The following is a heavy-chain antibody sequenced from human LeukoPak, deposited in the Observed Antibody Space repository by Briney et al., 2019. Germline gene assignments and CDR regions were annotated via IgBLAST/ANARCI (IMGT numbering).Heavy chain of an antibody. CDR1: GFSLSTRGVG. Sequence: SGPTLVKPTPTLTLTCTFSGFSLSTRGVGVGWNRQPPGKALGWLALIYWNDDKRYSPSLKSRLTITKDTSKNQVVLTITNMDPVDTATYYCAHRRHKPRCCSGGSCYGAFDIWGQGTMVTVSS. CDR3: AHRRHKPRCCSGGSCYGAFDI. V-gene: IGHV2-5*01. J-gene: IGHJ3*02. CDR2: IYWNDDK. D-gene: IGHD2-15*01.